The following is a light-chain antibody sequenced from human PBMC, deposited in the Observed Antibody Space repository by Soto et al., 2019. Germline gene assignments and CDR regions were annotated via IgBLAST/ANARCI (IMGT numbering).Light chain of an antibody. CDR1: QSVLYSSNNKNY. V-gene: IGKV4-1*01. Sequence: DIVMTQSPDSLAVSLGERATINCKSSQSVLYSSNNKNYLAWYQQKPGQPPKLLIYWASTRESGVPDRFSGSGSGTDFTLPISSLQAEDVAGYYCQKYYSIPQTFGQGTKLEIK. CDR3: QKYYSIPQT. CDR2: WAS. J-gene: IGKJ2*01.